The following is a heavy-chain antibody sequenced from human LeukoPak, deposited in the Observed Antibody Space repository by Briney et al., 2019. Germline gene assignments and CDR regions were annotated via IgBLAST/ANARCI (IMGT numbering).Heavy chain of an antibody. J-gene: IGHJ6*03. V-gene: IGHV5-51*01. D-gene: IGHD4/OR15-4a*01. CDR3: ARGFYGGYYYYYYMDV. CDR2: IYPGDSDT. CDR1: GYRFTIYW. Sequence: GGSLQISCQGSGYRFTIYWIGWVRQLPGKGLEWMGIIYPGDSDTRYSPSFQGQVTISADRSISTAYLQWSSLKASDTAMYYCARGFYGGYYYYYYMDVWGKGTTVTVSS.